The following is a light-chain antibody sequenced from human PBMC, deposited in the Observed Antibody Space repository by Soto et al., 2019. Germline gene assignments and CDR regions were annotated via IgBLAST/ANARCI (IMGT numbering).Light chain of an antibody. V-gene: IGLV2-8*01. CDR2: EVS. Sequence: QSALTQPPSASGSPGQSVTISCTGTSSDVGGHYFVSWYQHHPGKAPKLIIYEVSKRPSGVPDRFSGSKSGHTASLTVSGLQAEDEADYYCTSYAGRDNFYVFGTGTKSPS. CDR3: TSYAGRDNFYV. J-gene: IGLJ1*01. CDR1: SSDVGGHYF.